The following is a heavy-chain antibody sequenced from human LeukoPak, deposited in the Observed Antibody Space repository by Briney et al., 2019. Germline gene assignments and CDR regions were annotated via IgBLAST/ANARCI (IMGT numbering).Heavy chain of an antibody. J-gene: IGHJ5*01. CDR3: AKVLGSLYYYDS. V-gene: IGHV3-64D*09. CDR1: GFTFSSYG. CDR2: INNNGGST. Sequence: PGGSLRLSCSASGFTFSSYGMHWVRQAPGKGLEYVSAINNNGGSTYYADSVKGRFTISRDNSKNTLYLQMSSLRAEDTAVYYCAKVLGSLYYYDSWGQGTLVTVSS. D-gene: IGHD3-22*01.